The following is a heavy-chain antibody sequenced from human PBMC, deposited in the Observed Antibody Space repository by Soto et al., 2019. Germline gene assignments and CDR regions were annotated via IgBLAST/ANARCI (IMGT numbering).Heavy chain of an antibody. CDR3: ARHCPPNANVDQHWFDH. V-gene: IGHV5-10-1*01. J-gene: IGHJ5*02. CDR1: GYSFTSYW. Sequence: GESLKISCKGSGYSFTSYWISWVRQMPGKGLEWMGRIDPSDSYTNYSPSFQGHVTISADKSISTAYLQWSSLKASDTAMYYCARHCPPNANVDQHWFDHWGQGTLVTVSS. D-gene: IGHD2-21*01. CDR2: IDPSDSYT.